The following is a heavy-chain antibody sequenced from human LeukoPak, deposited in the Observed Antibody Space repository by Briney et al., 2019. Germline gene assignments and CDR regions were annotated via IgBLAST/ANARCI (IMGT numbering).Heavy chain of an antibody. CDR3: ARDRAMTTVTTGLGWGIDY. CDR1: GFTFSSYA. J-gene: IGHJ4*02. V-gene: IGHV3-30*04. D-gene: IGHD4-17*01. CDR2: ISYDGSNK. Sequence: GRAVRLSCAASGFTFSSYAMQWVRQARGKGLEGGAVISYDGSNKYYADSVKGRFTISRDNSKNTLYLQMNSLRAEDTAVYYCARDRAMTTVTTGLGWGIDYWGQGTLVTVSS.